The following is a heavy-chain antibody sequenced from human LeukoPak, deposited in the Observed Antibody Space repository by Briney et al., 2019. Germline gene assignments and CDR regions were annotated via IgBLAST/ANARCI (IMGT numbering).Heavy chain of an antibody. CDR2: IHISGTT. J-gene: IGHJ4*02. Sequence: SETLSLTCTVSGGSISGRSYYWHWIRQPAGKGLEWIGRIHISGTTTYIPSLKSRVTISADTSKNQFSLRLSSVTAADTAVYYCARTMYYYESSGYRDYFDSWGQGTLVTVSS. D-gene: IGHD3-22*01. CDR1: GGSISGRSYY. CDR3: ARTMYYYESSGYRDYFDS. V-gene: IGHV4-61*02.